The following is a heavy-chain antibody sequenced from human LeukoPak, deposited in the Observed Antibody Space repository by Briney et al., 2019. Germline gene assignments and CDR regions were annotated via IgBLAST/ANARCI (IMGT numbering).Heavy chain of an antibody. D-gene: IGHD3-22*01. CDR3: ARSTYYYDIDGFDI. CDR2: INPNSGGT. CDR1: GYTFTGYY. Sequence: ASVKVSCKASGYTFTGYYMHWVRQAPGQGLEWMGWINPNSGGTNYAQKFQGRVTMTRDTSISTAYTELSRLRSDDTAVYYCARSTYYYDIDGFDIWGQGTMVIVSS. J-gene: IGHJ3*02. V-gene: IGHV1-2*02.